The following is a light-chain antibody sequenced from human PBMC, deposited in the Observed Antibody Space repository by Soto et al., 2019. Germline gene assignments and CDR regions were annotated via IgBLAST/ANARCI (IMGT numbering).Light chain of an antibody. V-gene: IGKV1-5*03. J-gene: IGKJ1*01. Sequence: DIQMTQSPSTLSASVGDRVTITCRASQSISYWLAWYQQKPGKAPKLLIYKASSLESGVPSRFSVSGSGTEFTLTISSLQPDDVATYYCQQYNSYPRTFGQGTKVEIK. CDR3: QQYNSYPRT. CDR2: KAS. CDR1: QSISYW.